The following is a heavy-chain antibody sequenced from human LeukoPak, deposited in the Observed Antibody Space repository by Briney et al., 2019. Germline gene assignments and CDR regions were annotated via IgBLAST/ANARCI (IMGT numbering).Heavy chain of an antibody. J-gene: IGHJ4*02. Sequence: GGSLRLSCAASGFTFSSYAMHGVRQAPGKGLEWVAVISYDGSNKYYADCVKVRFTISRDNYKNTLYLQMNSLRAEDTAVYYCAREEGYSGYGVFDYWGQGTLVTVSS. CDR2: ISYDGSNK. D-gene: IGHD5-12*01. CDR1: GFTFSSYA. CDR3: AREEGYSGYGVFDY. V-gene: IGHV3-30*04.